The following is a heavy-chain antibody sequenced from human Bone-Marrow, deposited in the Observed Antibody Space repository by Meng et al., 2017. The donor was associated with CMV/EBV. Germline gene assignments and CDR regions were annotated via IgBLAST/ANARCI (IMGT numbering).Heavy chain of an antibody. Sequence: EVQLLESGGGLVQPGGSLRLSCAASGFTFSSHAMSWVRQAPGKGLEWVSSTSSSSSYIYYADSVKGRFTISRDNAKNSLYLQMNSLRAEDTAVYYCARLEGDWFDPWGQGTLVTVSS. J-gene: IGHJ5*02. V-gene: IGHV3-21*01. CDR2: TSSSSSYI. D-gene: IGHD3-16*01. CDR3: ARLEGDWFDP. CDR1: GFTFSSHA.